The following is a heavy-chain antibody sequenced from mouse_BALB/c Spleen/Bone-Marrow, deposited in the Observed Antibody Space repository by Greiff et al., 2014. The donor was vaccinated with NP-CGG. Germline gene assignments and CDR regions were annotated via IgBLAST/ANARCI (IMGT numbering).Heavy chain of an antibody. V-gene: IGHV1-74*01. CDR3: ARWDHFHWYFDV. CDR1: GYTFTSYW. Sequence: LVESGAELVRPGAAVNLSCKASGYTFTSYWMNWVKQRPEQGLEWIGRIDPYDSETHYNQKFKDKAILTVDKSSSTAYMQLSSLTSEDSAVYYCARWDHFHWYFDVWGAGTTVTVSS. J-gene: IGHJ1*01. CDR2: IDPYDSET. D-gene: IGHD1-2*01.